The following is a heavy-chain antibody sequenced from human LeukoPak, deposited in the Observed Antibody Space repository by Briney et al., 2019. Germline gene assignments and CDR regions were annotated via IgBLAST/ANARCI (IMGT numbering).Heavy chain of an antibody. J-gene: IGHJ4*02. V-gene: IGHV3-23*01. Sequence: PGGSLRLSCAASGFTFSNYAMSRVRQAPGKGLEWVSAISGSGASTYYADSVKGRFTISRGNSKNTLYLQMSRLRAEDTAVYYCAKTTDFWSGYFDYWGQGTLVTVSS. CDR2: ISGSGAST. CDR3: AKTTDFWSGYFDY. CDR1: GFTFSNYA. D-gene: IGHD3-3*01.